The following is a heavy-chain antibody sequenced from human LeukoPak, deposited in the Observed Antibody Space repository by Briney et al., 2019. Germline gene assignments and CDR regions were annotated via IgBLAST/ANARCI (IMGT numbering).Heavy chain of an antibody. Sequence: PSETLSLTCGVSGGSFSFYYWSWIRQPPGKGLEWIGEISQSGSTNYNPSLKSRVNISLDTSENQFSLKLSSVTAADTAVYYCAKEMATTNRNAFDIWGQGTMVTVSS. CDR1: GGSFSFYY. CDR3: AKEMATTNRNAFDI. J-gene: IGHJ3*02. D-gene: IGHD5-24*01. V-gene: IGHV4-34*01. CDR2: ISQSGST.